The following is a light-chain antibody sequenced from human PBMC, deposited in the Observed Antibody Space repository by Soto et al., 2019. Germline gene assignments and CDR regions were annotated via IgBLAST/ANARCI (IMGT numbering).Light chain of an antibody. CDR2: RNN. J-gene: IGLJ2*01. Sequence: QSVLTQPPSASGTPGQRVTISCSGNTSNLEDNHVYWYRRLPGTAPRLHLYRNNQRPSGVPDRFSGSKSGTSASLAISGLRSEDEADYFCVAWDASLSVVVFGGGTQLTVL. CDR3: VAWDASLSVVV. CDR1: TSNLEDNH. V-gene: IGLV1-47*01.